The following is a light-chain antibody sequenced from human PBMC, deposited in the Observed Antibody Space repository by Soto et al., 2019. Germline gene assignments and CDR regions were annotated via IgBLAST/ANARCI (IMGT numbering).Light chain of an antibody. CDR3: SSFASSIPLV. V-gene: IGLV2-14*03. Sequence: QSVLTQPASVSGSPGQSITISCTGTSSDVGGYNYVSWYQQHPGKAPKLLICDVTNRPSGVSNRFSGSKSGNTASLTISGLQTEYEADYYCSSFASSIPLVFGGGTKLTVL. J-gene: IGLJ2*01. CDR2: DVT. CDR1: SSDVGGYNY.